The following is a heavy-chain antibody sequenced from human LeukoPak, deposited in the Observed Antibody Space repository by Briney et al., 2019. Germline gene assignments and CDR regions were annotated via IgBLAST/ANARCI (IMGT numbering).Heavy chain of an antibody. CDR1: GGTFSSYA. J-gene: IGHJ6*02. Sequence: GASVKVSCKASGGTFSSYAIRWVRQAPGQGLEWMGRIIPILGIANYAQKFQGRVTITADKSTSTAYMELSSLRSEDTAVYYCARDVRDIVVVPAGYYYGMNVWGQGTTVTASS. V-gene: IGHV1-69*04. CDR3: ARDVRDIVVVPAGYYYGMNV. D-gene: IGHD2-2*01. CDR2: IIPILGIA.